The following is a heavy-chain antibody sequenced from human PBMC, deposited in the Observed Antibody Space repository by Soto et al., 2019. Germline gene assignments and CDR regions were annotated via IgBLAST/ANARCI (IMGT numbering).Heavy chain of an antibody. CDR2: IWYDGSNK. Sequence: QVQLVESGGGVVQPGRSLRLSCAASGFTFSSYGMHWVRQAPGKGLEWVAVIWYDGSNKYYADSVKGRFTISRDNSKNTLYLQMNSLRAEDTAVYYCARDLGSYYGGGYYYGMDVGCQGTTVTVSS. CDR1: GFTFSSYG. CDR3: ARDLGSYYGGGYYYGMDV. V-gene: IGHV3-33*01. J-gene: IGHJ6*02. D-gene: IGHD1-26*01.